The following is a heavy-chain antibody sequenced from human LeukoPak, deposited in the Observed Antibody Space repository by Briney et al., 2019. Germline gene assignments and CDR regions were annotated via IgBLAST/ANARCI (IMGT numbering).Heavy chain of an antibody. CDR1: GFTFPMYW. J-gene: IGHJ6*02. Sequence: GGSLRLSCTASGFTFPMYWMSWVRQATGKGLELVANIKQDESEKYYVDSVKGRFTISRDNAENSLYLQMNSLRVEDTAVYYCARLPVDANFNHYGMDVWGQGTTVTVSS. D-gene: IGHD4/OR15-4a*01. V-gene: IGHV3-7*05. CDR3: ARLPVDANFNHYGMDV. CDR2: IKQDESEK.